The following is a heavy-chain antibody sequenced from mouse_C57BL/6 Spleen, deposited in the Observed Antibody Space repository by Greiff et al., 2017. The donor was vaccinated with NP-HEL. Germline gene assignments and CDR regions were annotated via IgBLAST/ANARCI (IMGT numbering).Heavy chain of an antibody. CDR2: INPSSGYT. Sequence: QVQLQQSGAELAKPGASVKLSCKASGYTFTSYWMHWVKQRPGQGLEWIGYINPSSGYTKYNQKFKDKATLTADKSSSTAYMQLRSLTYEDSAVYYCEGYGSSSHWYFDVWGTGTTVTVSS. CDR1: GYTFTSYW. D-gene: IGHD1-1*01. CDR3: EGYGSSSHWYFDV. J-gene: IGHJ1*03. V-gene: IGHV1-7*01.